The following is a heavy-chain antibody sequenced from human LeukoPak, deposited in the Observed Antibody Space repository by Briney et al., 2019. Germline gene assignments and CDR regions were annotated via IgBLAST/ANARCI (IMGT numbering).Heavy chain of an antibody. CDR3: AKDGDYYDSSGPFDY. D-gene: IGHD3-22*01. J-gene: IGHJ4*02. V-gene: IGHV3-48*01. CDR2: ISSIGSTI. Sequence: PGGSLRLSCAASGFTFSTYTMNWVRQAPGKGLEWVSSISSIGSTIYYADSVKGRFTISRDNAKNSLYLQMNSLRVEDTAVYYCAKDGDYYDSSGPFDYWGQGTLVTVSS. CDR1: GFTFSTYT.